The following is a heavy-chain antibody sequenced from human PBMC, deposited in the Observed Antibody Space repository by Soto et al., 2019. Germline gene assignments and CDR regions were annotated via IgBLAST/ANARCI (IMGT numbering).Heavy chain of an antibody. Sequence: ASVKVSCKASGGTFSSYAISWVRQAPGQGLEWMGGIIPIFGTANYAQKFQGRVTITADKSTSTAYMELSSLRSEDTAVYYCARDPTDYYILTCYVWGQGPLVTVSS. CDR3: ARDPTDYYILTCYV. CDR2: IIPIFGTA. D-gene: IGHD3-9*01. CDR1: GGTFSSYA. V-gene: IGHV1-69*06. J-gene: IGHJ4*02.